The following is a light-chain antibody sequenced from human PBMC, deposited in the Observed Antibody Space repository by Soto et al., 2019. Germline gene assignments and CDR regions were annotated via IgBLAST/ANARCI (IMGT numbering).Light chain of an antibody. V-gene: IGKV3-15*01. Sequence: EIVMTQSPATLSVSPGERATLSCRASQSVSNNLAWYQKKPGQAPRLLIYGASTRATGIPARFSGSGSGTEFNHTISNLQSEDLGFYYCQQYNNWWTFGQGTRVDIK. CDR1: QSVSNN. J-gene: IGKJ1*01. CDR2: GAS. CDR3: QQYNNWWT.